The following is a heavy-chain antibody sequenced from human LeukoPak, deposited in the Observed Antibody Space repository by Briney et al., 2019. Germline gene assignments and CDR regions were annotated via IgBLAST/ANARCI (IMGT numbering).Heavy chain of an antibody. CDR3: ATAAYDSSGSWYYFDY. Sequence: GGSLRLSCAASGFNFRGYGMHWVRQAPGKGLEWVTFIHYDGRNQYYADSVKGRFTISRDNSKNTLYLQMNSLRPEDTAVYYCATAAYDSSGSWYYFDYWGQGTLVTVSS. J-gene: IGHJ4*02. CDR1: GFNFRGYG. CDR2: IHYDGRNQ. D-gene: IGHD3-22*01. V-gene: IGHV3-30*02.